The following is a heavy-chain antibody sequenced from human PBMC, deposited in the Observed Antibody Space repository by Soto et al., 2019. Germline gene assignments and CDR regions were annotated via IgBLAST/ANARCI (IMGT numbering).Heavy chain of an antibody. V-gene: IGHV4-59*01. J-gene: IGHJ4*02. CDR2: IYYSGST. CDR3: ARGFGELLYYQLPRSYYFDY. CDR1: GGSISSYY. Sequence: SETLSLTCTVSGGSISSYYWSWIRQPPGKGLEWIGYIYYSGSTNYNPSLKSRVTISVDTSKNQFSLKLSSVTAADTAVYYCARGFGELLYYQLPRSYYFDYWGQGTLVTVSS. D-gene: IGHD3-10*01.